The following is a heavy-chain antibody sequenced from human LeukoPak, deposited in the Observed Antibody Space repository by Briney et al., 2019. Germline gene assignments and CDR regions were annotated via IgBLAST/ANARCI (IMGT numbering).Heavy chain of an antibody. CDR3: ARDQRGGSYYYYYYYMDV. CDR2: IYYSGST. Sequence: SETLSLTYTVSGGSISSSSYYWGWIRQPPGKGLEWIGSIYYSGSTYYNPSLKSRVTISVDTSKNQFSLKLSSVTAADTAVYYCARDQRGGSYYYYYYYMDVWGKGTTVTVSS. J-gene: IGHJ6*03. CDR1: GGSISSSSYY. D-gene: IGHD3-16*01. V-gene: IGHV4-39*07.